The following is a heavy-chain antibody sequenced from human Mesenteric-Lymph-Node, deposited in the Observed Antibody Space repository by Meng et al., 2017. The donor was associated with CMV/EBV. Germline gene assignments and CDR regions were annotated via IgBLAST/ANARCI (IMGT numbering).Heavy chain of an antibody. CDR3: ARAPRSPSPYYFDY. D-gene: IGHD2-2*01. Sequence: STVRDNDLGGARQAQGEGLEWSSVIYRGGSTYDEDSVKGRFTISRDNSKNTLYLQMNSLRAEDTAVYYCARAPRSPSPYYFDYWGQGTLVTVSS. CDR1: STVRDND. V-gene: IGHV3-66*02. CDR2: IYRGGST. J-gene: IGHJ4*02.